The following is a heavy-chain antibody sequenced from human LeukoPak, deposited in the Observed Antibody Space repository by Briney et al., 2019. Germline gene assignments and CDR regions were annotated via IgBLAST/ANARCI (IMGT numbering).Heavy chain of an antibody. CDR1: GGSISSGDYY. Sequence: SQTLSLTCTVSGGSISSGDYYWSWIRQPPGKGLEWIGYIYYSGSTYYNPSFKSRVTISVDTSKNQFSLKLSSVTAADTAVYYCASDPGYYDSSGYPGYWGQGTLVTVSS. D-gene: IGHD3-22*01. V-gene: IGHV4-30-4*01. CDR3: ASDPGYYDSSGYPGY. CDR2: IYYSGST. J-gene: IGHJ4*02.